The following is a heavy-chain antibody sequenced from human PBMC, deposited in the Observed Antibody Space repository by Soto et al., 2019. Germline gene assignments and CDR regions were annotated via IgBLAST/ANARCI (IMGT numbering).Heavy chain of an antibody. J-gene: IGHJ6*02. CDR2: ISYDGSNK. D-gene: IGHD5-18*01. CDR3: AKDDCSGGSDHQLWLFYWPKTYGMDV. Sequence: GGSLRLSCAASGFTFSSYGMHWVRQAPGKGLEWVAVISYDGSNKYYADSVKGRFTISRDNSKNTLYLQMNSLRAEDTAVYYCAKDDCSGGSDHQLWLFYWPKTYGMDVWGQGTTVTVSS. V-gene: IGHV3-30*18. CDR1: GFTFSSYG.